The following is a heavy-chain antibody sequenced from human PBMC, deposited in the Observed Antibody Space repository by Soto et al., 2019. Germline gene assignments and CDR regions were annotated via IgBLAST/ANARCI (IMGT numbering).Heavy chain of an antibody. CDR1: GYTFTSYA. CDR2: INAGNGNT. V-gene: IGHV1-3*01. J-gene: IGHJ6*03. D-gene: IGHD4-17*01. CDR3: ARGLATVTSVDYYYYMDV. Sequence: ASVKVSCKASGYTFTSYAMHWVRQAPGQRLEWMGWINAGNGNTKYSQKFQGRVTITRDTSASTAYMELSSLRSEDTAVYYCARGLATVTSVDYYYYMDVWGKGTTVTVSS.